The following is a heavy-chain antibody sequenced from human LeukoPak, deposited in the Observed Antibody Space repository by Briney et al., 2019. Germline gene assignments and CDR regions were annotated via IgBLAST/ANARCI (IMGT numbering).Heavy chain of an antibody. CDR2: IKQDTIEK. J-gene: IGHJ4*02. V-gene: IGHV3-7*01. CDR3: ASGFGIFDY. CDR1: GSTFSSYA. D-gene: IGHD3-10*01. Sequence: GGSLRLSCAASGSTFSSYAMSWVRQAPGKGLEWVANIKQDTIEKNYLDSVRGRFTISRDNAKNSLYLQMNSLRAEDTAVYYCASGFGIFDYWGQGALVTVSS.